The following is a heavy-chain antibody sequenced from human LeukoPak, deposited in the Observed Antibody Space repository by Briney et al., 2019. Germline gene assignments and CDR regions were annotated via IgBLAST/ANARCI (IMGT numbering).Heavy chain of an antibody. D-gene: IGHD3-22*01. V-gene: IGHV4-38-2*02. CDR1: GYSITTGHY. Sequence: SETLSLTCTVSGYSITTGHYWGWIRQPPGRGLEWIGSIYHGETTYYNPSLKTRLTISVDTSKNQFSLKLSSVTAADTAVYYCARNYYDSSGPSFDYWGQGTLVTVSS. CDR3: ARNYYDSSGPSFDY. J-gene: IGHJ4*02. CDR2: IYHGETT.